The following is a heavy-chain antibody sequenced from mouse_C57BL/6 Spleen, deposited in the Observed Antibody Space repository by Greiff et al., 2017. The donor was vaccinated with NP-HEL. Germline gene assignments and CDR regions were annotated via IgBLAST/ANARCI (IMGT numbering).Heavy chain of an antibody. CDR1: GYTFTSYW. CDR3: ARSDYYGSSGFAY. V-gene: IGHV1-55*01. Sequence: QVQLKQPGAELVKPGASVKMSCKASGYTFTSYWITWVKQRPGQGLEWIGDIYPGSGSTNYNEKFKSKATLTVDTSSSTAYMQLSSLTSEDSAVYYCARSDYYGSSGFAYWGQGTLVTVSA. J-gene: IGHJ3*01. D-gene: IGHD1-1*01. CDR2: IYPGSGST.